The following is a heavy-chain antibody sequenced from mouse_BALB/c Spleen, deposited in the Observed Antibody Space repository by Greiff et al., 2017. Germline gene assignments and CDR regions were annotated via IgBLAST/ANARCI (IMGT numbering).Heavy chain of an antibody. CDR3: ARFDGYYYAMDY. V-gene: IGHV1-31*01. D-gene: IGHD2-3*01. Sequence: EVQLQQSGPELVKPGASVKISCKASGYSFTGYYMHWVKQSHVKSLEWIGRINPYNGATSYNQNFKDKASLTVDKSSSTAYMELHSLTSEDSAVYYCARFDGYYYAMDYWGQGTSVTVSS. CDR1: GYSFTGYY. CDR2: INPYNGAT. J-gene: IGHJ4*01.